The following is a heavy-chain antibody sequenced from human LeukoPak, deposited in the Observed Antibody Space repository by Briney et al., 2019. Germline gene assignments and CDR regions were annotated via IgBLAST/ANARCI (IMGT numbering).Heavy chain of an antibody. Sequence: GGSLRLSCAASGFTFSDYYMNWIRQAPGKGLEWLSYISSSGSTIYYADSVKGRFTISRDNAKNSLYLQMNSLRAEDTAVYYCARDLLWFGDSGMDVWGQGTTVTVSS. CDR1: GFTFSDYY. CDR3: ARDLLWFGDSGMDV. CDR2: ISSSGSTI. D-gene: IGHD3-10*01. J-gene: IGHJ6*02. V-gene: IGHV3-11*04.